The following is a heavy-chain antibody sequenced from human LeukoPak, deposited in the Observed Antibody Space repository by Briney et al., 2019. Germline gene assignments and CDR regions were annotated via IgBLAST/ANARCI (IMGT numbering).Heavy chain of an antibody. CDR1: GGSISSGGYY. CDR3: ARDPECWAGTCYYYYGMDV. CDR2: IYYSGST. V-gene: IGHV4-31*03. D-gene: IGHD6-19*01. Sequence: PSETLSLTCTVSGGSISSGGYYWSWIRQHPGKGLEWIGYIYYSGSTYYNPSLKSRVTISVDTSKNQFSLKLCSVTAADTAVYYCARDPECWAGTCYYYYGMDVWGQGTTVTVSS. J-gene: IGHJ6*02.